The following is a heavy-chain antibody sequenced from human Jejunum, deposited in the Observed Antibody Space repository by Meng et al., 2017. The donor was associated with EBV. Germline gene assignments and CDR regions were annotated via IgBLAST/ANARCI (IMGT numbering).Heavy chain of an antibody. CDR2: ISAYNGKT. Sequence: QVQLVQSGAEVKKPVASVKVSCKASGYTFTSYGISWVRQAPGQGLEWMAWISAYNGKTNYAQNLQGRVTLTTDTSTTTTYMELRSLRSDDTAVYYCARDGPDYGNYINFDYWGQGTLVTVSS. CDR1: GYTFTSYG. V-gene: IGHV1-18*01. CDR3: ARDGPDYGNYINFDY. D-gene: IGHD4-11*01. J-gene: IGHJ4*02.